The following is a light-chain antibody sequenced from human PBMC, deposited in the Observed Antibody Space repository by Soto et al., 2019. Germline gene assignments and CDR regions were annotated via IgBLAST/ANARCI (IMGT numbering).Light chain of an antibody. CDR1: SSDVGGYNY. CDR2: DVS. J-gene: IGLJ2*01. Sequence: QSALTQPASVSGSPGQSITISCTGTSSDVGGYNYVSWYQQHPGKAPKLMIYDVSNRPSGVSNRFSGSKSGNTASLTISGLQDEDEGDYYCSSYTSSSTRVFGGGTKLTVL. CDR3: SSYTSSSTRV. V-gene: IGLV2-14*01.